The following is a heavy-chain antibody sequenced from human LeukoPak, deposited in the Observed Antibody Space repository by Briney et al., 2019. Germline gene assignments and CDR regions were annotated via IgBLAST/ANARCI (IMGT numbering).Heavy chain of an antibody. Sequence: ASVKVSCKASGYTFTSHYMHWVRQAPGQGLEWMGIINPSGGSTSYAQEFQGRVTMIRDTSTSTVCMELSSLRSEDTAVYYCARDARFYYDRSGYYYPLWFDPWGQGTLVTVSS. CDR3: ARDARFYYDRSGYYYPLWFDP. V-gene: IGHV1-46*01. CDR2: INPSGGST. D-gene: IGHD3-22*01. J-gene: IGHJ5*02. CDR1: GYTFTSHY.